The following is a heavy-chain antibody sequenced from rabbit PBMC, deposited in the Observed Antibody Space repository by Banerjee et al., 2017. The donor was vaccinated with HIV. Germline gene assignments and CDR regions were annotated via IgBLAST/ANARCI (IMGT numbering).Heavy chain of an antibody. CDR1: GFSFSSSY. V-gene: IGHV1S45*01. D-gene: IGHD4-2*01. CDR2: IDAGSSGSA. CDR3: ARGLLITDL. Sequence: QEQLVESGGGLVQPEGSLTLTCTASGFSFSSSYMCWVRQAPGKGLEWIGCIDAGSSGSAYYASWAKGRFTGSKASSTTVTLQMTSLTAADTATYFCARGLLITDLWGPGTLVTVS. J-gene: IGHJ4*01.